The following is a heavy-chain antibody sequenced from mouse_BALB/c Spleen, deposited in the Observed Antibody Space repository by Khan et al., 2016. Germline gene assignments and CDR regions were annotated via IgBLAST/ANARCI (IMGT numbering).Heavy chain of an antibody. D-gene: IGHD2-10*02. J-gene: IGHJ2*01. CDR1: GYSITSDYA. CDR2: ISYSGGT. CDR3: AVRGLYVYYFDQ. V-gene: IGHV3-2*02. Sequence: EVQLQESGPGLVKPSQSLSLTCTVTGYSITSDYAWNWIRQFPGNKLEWMGYISYSGGTSYNPSLKSRVSFTRDTSKNQFFLQLNSVTTEDTATYYCAVRGLYVYYFDQGGKDTTHTVSS.